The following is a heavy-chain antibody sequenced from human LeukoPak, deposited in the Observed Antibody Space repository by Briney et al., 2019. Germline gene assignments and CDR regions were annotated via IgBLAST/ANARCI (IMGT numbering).Heavy chain of an antibody. CDR2: ISSSGSTI. D-gene: IGHD3-3*01. J-gene: IGHJ6*02. V-gene: IGHV3-11*01. Sequence: GGSLRLSCAASGFTFSGYYMSWIRQAPGKGLERVSNISSSGSTIYYADSVKGRFTISRDNAKNSLYLQMNSLRAEDTAVYYCARGRGLWSGRTYYYYGMDVWGQGTTVTVSS. CDR1: GFTFSGYY. CDR3: ARGRGLWSGRTYYYYGMDV.